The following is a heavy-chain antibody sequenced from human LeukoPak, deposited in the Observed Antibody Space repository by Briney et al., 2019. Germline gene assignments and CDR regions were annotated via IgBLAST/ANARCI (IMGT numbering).Heavy chain of an antibody. V-gene: IGHV3-23*01. J-gene: IGHJ5*02. CDR3: ATDVHPGNNWFDP. CDR2: LGKSGST. D-gene: IGHD1-1*01. CDR1: GFTFSYYA. Sequence: GGSLRLSCAASGFTFSYYAMSWVRQAPGKGLEWVSTLGKSGSTYYADSVKGRFTISRDDSKNTLYLQMNSLRTEDTAVYYCATDVHPGNNWFDPWGQGTLVTVSS.